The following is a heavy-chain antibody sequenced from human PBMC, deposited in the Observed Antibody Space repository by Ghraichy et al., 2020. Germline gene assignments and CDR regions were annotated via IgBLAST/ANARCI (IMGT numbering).Heavy chain of an antibody. CDR3: ARVKVVPAAIYYYYYYMDV. CDR1: GGSISSGGYY. V-gene: IGHV4-31*03. D-gene: IGHD2-2*01. Sequence: SETLSLTCTVSGGSISSGGYYWSWIRQHPGKGLEWIGYIYYSGSTYYNPSLKSRVTISVDTSKNQFSLKLSSVTAADTAVYYCARVKVVPAAIYYYYYYMDVWGKGTTVTVSS. CDR2: IYYSGST. J-gene: IGHJ6*03.